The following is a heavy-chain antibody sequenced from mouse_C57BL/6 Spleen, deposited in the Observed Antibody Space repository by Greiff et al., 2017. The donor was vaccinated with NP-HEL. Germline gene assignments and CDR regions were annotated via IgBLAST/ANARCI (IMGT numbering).Heavy chain of an antibody. Sequence: EVQRVESGGGLVKPGGSLKLSCAASGFTFSSYAMSWVRQTPEKRLEWVATISDGGSYTYYPDNVKGRFTISRDNAKNNLYLQMSHLKSEDTAMYYCAREAYGNQPFDYWGQGTTLTVSS. V-gene: IGHV5-4*01. J-gene: IGHJ2*01. CDR2: ISDGGSYT. CDR1: GFTFSSYA. D-gene: IGHD2-1*01. CDR3: AREAYGNQPFDY.